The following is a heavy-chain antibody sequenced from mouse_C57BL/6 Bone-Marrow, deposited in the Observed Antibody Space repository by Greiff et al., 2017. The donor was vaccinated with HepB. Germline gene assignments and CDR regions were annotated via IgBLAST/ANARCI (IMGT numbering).Heavy chain of an antibody. CDR3: AATYYSDYAQAWFAY. D-gene: IGHD2-5*01. V-gene: IGHV1-39*01. CDR2: INPNYGTT. Sequence: EVQLQQSGPELVKPGASVKISCKASGYSFTDYNMNWVKQSKGKSLEWIGVINPNYGTTSYNQKFKGKATLTVDQSSSTAYMQLNSLTSEDSAVYYCAATYYSDYAQAWFAYWGQGTLVTVSA. CDR1: GYSFTDYN. J-gene: IGHJ3*01.